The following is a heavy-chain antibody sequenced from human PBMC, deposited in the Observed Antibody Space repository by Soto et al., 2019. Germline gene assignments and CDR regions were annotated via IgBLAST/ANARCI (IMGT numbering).Heavy chain of an antibody. CDR2: ISYDGSNK. V-gene: IGHV3-30-3*01. CDR3: ARGHSSGWTPDY. J-gene: IGHJ4*02. Sequence: QVQLVESGGGVVQPGRSLRLSCAASGFTFSSYAMHWVRQAPGKGLEWVAVISYDGSNKYYADSVKGRFTISRDNSKNTLYLQMNSLRAEDTAVYYCARGHSSGWTPDYWGQGTLVTVSS. D-gene: IGHD6-19*01. CDR1: GFTFSSYA.